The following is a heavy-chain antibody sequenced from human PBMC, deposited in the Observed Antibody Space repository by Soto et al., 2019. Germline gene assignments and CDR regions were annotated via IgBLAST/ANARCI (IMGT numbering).Heavy chain of an antibody. D-gene: IGHD3-22*01. CDR2: FDPEDGET. CDR1: GYTFTSYY. J-gene: IGHJ6*02. CDR3: ATTPKSYYYDSSGYSYYGMDV. V-gene: IGHV1-24*01. Sequence: GASVKVSCKASGYTFTSYYMHWVRQAPGQGLEWMGGFDPEDGETIYAQKFQGRVTMTEDTSTDTAYMELSSLRSEDTAVYYCATTPKSYYYDSSGYSYYGMDVWGQGTTVTVSS.